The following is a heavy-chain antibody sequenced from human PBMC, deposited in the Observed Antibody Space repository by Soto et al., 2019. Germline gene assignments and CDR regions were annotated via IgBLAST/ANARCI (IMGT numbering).Heavy chain of an antibody. CDR1: GGTFSSYA. CDR2: IIPIFGTA. V-gene: IGHV1-69*13. CDR3: AIRVALALYYYYGMDV. J-gene: IGHJ6*02. D-gene: IGHD3-3*01. Sequence: ASVKVSCKASGGTFSSYAISWVRQAPGQGLEWMGGIIPIFGTANYAQKFQGRVTITADESTSTAYMELSSLRSEDTAVYYCAIRVALALYYYYGMDVWGQGTTVTAP.